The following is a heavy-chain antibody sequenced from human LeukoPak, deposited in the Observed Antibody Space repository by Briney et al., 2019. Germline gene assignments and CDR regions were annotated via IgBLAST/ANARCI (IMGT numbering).Heavy chain of an antibody. D-gene: IGHD6-13*01. Sequence: GGSLRLSCAASGFTFNNYVMNWVRQAPGKGLEWVSAITDSSTSTYYADSVKGRFTISRHNSKNTLYLQMKSLRAEDTAVYYCAKGSSSSRPYYFDYWGQGTLVTVSS. V-gene: IGHV3-23*01. J-gene: IGHJ4*02. CDR1: GFTFNNYV. CDR2: ITDSSTST. CDR3: AKGSSSSRPYYFDY.